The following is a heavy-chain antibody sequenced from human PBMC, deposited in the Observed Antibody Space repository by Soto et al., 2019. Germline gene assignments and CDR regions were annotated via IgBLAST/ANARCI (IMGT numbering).Heavy chain of an antibody. CDR2: ISAFNGDT. V-gene: IGHV1-18*01. CDR1: GYTFTSYG. CDR3: ARDPFSRRCGNSWFDY. J-gene: IGHJ4*02. Sequence: QVQLVQSGAEVKKPGASVKVSCKASGYTFTSYGVSWVRQAPGQGLEWMGWISAFNGDTDYAQKLQGRLTMTIDTSTSTASMELRSLRSDDTAVYYCARDPFSRRCGNSWFDYWGQGTLVTVSS. D-gene: IGHD2-21*02.